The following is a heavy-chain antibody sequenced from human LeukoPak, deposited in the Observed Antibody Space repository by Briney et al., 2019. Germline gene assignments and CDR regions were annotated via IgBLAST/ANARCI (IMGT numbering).Heavy chain of an antibody. V-gene: IGHV1-2*02. Sequence: ASVKVSCKASGYTFTGYYMHWVRHAPGQGLEWMGWINPNSGGTNYAQKFQGRVTMARDTSISTAYMELSRLRSDDTAVYYCARAGLLWFGELLSPDYWGQGTLVTVSS. J-gene: IGHJ4*02. CDR2: INPNSGGT. CDR3: ARAGLLWFGELLSPDY. CDR1: GYTFTGYY. D-gene: IGHD3-10*01.